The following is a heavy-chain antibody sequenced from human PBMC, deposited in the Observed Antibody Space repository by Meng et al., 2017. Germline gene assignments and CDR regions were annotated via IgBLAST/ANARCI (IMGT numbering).Heavy chain of an antibody. CDR3: ASGGYYYDSSSARDY. CDR1: GFTFSSYE. J-gene: IGHJ4*02. Sequence: GESLKISCAASGFTFSSYEMNWVRQAPGKGLEWVSYISSSGSTIYYADSVKGRFTISRDNAKNSLYLQMNSPRAEDTAVYYCASGGYYYDSSSARDYWGQGTLVTVSS. CDR2: ISSSGSTI. V-gene: IGHV3-48*03. D-gene: IGHD3-22*01.